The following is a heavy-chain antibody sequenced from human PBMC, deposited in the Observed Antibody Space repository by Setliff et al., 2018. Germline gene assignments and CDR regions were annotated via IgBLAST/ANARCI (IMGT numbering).Heavy chain of an antibody. Sequence: PSETLSLTCTVSGGSISGYYWGWIRQPPGKGLEWIGNIYYTGSPSYSPSLRSRGTISVDTSKNHFSLRLSSVTAADTAVYYCASPRRDDLDSPFDAFDIWGQGTKVTV. CDR2: IYYTGSP. D-gene: IGHD3-3*01. V-gene: IGHV4-59*08. CDR3: ASPRRDDLDSPFDAFDI. J-gene: IGHJ3*02. CDR1: GGSISGYY.